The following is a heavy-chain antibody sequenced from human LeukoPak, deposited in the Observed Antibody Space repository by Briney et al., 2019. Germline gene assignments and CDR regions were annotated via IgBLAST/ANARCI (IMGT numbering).Heavy chain of an antibody. CDR2: ISYDGSNK. Sequence: GGSLRLSCAASGFTFSSYAMHWVRQAPGKGLEWVAVISYDGSNKYYADSVKGRFTNSRDNSKNTLYLQMNSLRAEDTAVYYCARRDSSSWYYYGMDVWGQGTTVTVSS. J-gene: IGHJ6*02. D-gene: IGHD6-13*01. CDR3: ARRDSSSWYYYGMDV. V-gene: IGHV3-30-3*01. CDR1: GFTFSSYA.